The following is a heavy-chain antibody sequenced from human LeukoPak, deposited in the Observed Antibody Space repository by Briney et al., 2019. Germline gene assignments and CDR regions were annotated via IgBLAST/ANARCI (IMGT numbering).Heavy chain of an antibody. CDR1: GFTFSSYS. CDR3: ARDRRDGYASFDY. V-gene: IGHV3-21*01. J-gene: IGHJ4*02. Sequence: PGGSLRLSCAASGFTFSSYSMNWLRQAPGKGLEWVSSISSSSSYIYYADSVKGRFTISRDNAKNSLYLQMNSLRAEGTAVYYCARDRRDGYASFDYWGQGTLVTVSS. CDR2: ISSSSSYI. D-gene: IGHD5-24*01.